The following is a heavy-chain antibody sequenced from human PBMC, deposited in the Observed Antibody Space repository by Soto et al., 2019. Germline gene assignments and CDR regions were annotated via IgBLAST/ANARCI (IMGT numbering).Heavy chain of an antibody. D-gene: IGHD4-17*01. V-gene: IGHV2-5*02. CDR3: ARRAYGDYVFDS. CDR2: IYWDDDK. Sequence: SGPTLVNPTQTLTLTCTFSGFSLTSNGVGVAWIRQAPGKAPEWLALIYWDDDKRYSPSLRSRLTITKDTSKNQVVLSLANMDPVDTGTYYCARRAYGDYVFDSWGQGTLVTVSS. CDR1: GFSLTSNGVG. J-gene: IGHJ4*02.